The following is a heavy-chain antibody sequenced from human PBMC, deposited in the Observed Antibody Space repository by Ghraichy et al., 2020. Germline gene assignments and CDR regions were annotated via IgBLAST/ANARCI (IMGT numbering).Heavy chain of an antibody. J-gene: IGHJ6*02. V-gene: IGHV3-48*02. CDR2: ISSSSSTI. CDR3: ARDEGGYYYYYGMDV. Sequence: GALRLSCAASGFTFSSYSMNWVRQAPGKGLEWVSYISSSSSTIYYADSVKGRFTISRDNAKNSLYLQMNSLRDEDTAVYYCARDEGGYYYYYGMDVWGQGTTVTVSS. CDR1: GFTFSSYS.